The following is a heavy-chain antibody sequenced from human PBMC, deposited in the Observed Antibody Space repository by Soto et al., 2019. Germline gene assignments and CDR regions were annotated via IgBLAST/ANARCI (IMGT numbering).Heavy chain of an antibody. V-gene: IGHV3-21*06. Sequence: PEGSLRLSCAASGFTFTRYSMNWVRQAPGKGLEWVSSISSTTNYIYYGDSMKGRFTISRDNAKNSLYLEMNSLRAEDTAVYYCARESEDLTSNFDYWGQGTLVTVPQ. CDR1: GFTFTRYS. CDR2: ISSTTNYI. CDR3: ARESEDLTSNFDY. J-gene: IGHJ4*02.